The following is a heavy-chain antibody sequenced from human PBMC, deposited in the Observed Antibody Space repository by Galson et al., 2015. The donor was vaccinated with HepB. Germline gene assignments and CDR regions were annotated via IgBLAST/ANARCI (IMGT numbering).Heavy chain of an antibody. CDR1: GDSVSSGGYS. V-gene: IGHV4-30-2*01. CDR3: ARGCTTASCPPDY. Sequence: TLSLTCAVSGDSVSSGGYSWSWIRQPPGKGLEWIGYIYHSGSTYYNPSLKSRVTISVDRSKNQFSLKLSSVTAANTAVYYCARGCTTASCPPDYWGQGTLVTVSS. D-gene: IGHD2-2*01. J-gene: IGHJ4*02. CDR2: IYHSGST.